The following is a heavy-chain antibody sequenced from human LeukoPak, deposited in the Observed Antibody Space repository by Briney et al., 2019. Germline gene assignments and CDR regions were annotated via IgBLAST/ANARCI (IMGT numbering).Heavy chain of an antibody. V-gene: IGHV4-34*01. CDR3: ARGGDTSGHYYFEYFQH. J-gene: IGHJ1*01. CDR1: GGSFSGYY. CDR2: INHSGST. D-gene: IGHD3-22*01. Sequence: PSETLSLTCAVYGGSFSGYYWSWLRQPPGKGLEWIGEINHSGSTNYNPSLKSRVTISVDTSKNQFSLKLSSVTAADTAVYYCARGGDTSGHYYFEYFQHWGQGTLVTVSS.